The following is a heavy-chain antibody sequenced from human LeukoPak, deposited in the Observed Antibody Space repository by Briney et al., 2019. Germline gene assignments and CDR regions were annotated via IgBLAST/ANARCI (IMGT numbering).Heavy chain of an antibody. Sequence: PGRSLRLSCAASGFTFSSYGMYWVRQAPGKGLEWVAVISYDGSNKYYADSVKGRFTISRDNSKNTLYLQMNSLRAEDTAVYYCARDHYYGSGTSPPRMDVWGQGTTVTVSS. J-gene: IGHJ6*02. D-gene: IGHD3-10*01. CDR3: ARDHYYGSGTSPPRMDV. CDR2: ISYDGSNK. V-gene: IGHV3-30*03. CDR1: GFTFSSYG.